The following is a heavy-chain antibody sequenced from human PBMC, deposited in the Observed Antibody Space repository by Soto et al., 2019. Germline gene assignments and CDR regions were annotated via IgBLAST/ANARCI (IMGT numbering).Heavy chain of an antibody. J-gene: IGHJ5*02. CDR3: ARDRFTMVRGVIFWFDP. Sequence: QVQLVQSGAEVKKPGASVKVSCKASGYTFTSYGISWVRQAPGQGLEWMGWISAYNGNTNYAQKLQGRVTMTTDTSTSTAYMELRSLRSDDTVVYYCARDRFTMVRGVIFWFDPWGQGTLVTVSS. CDR2: ISAYNGNT. CDR1: GYTFTSYG. D-gene: IGHD3-10*01. V-gene: IGHV1-18*01.